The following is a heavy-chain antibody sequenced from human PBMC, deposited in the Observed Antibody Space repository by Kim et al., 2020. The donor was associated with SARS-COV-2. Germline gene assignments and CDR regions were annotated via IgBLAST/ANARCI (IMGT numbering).Heavy chain of an antibody. V-gene: IGHV3-15*01. CDR2: IRTRTDNGTT. CDR3: TTDVQAYRYADY. J-gene: IGHJ4*01. Sequence: GGSLRLSCAGSGFTFHKDWMNWVRQAPGKGLEWVCRIRTRTDNGTTDYSAPGQVRITIANADTTNTLHLHRKRMKNKDSAVCEWTTDVQAYRYADYLG. CDR1: GFTFHKDW. D-gene: IGHD4-4*01.